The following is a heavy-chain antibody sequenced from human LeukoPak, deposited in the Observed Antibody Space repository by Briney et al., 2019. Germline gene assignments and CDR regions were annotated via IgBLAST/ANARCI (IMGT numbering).Heavy chain of an antibody. V-gene: IGHV4-34*01. CDR2: INPSGNT. CDR1: GGSLSGYY. D-gene: IGHD2-2*01. J-gene: IGHJ4*02. CDR3: ARDIYCSSTSCYSHFDY. Sequence: SETLSLTCVVYGGSLSGYYWSWIRQPPGKGLEWIGEINPSGNTNYNPSLESRVTLSVDTSKNHFFLKLSSVTAADTAVYYCARDIYCSSTSCYSHFDYWGQGTLVTVSS.